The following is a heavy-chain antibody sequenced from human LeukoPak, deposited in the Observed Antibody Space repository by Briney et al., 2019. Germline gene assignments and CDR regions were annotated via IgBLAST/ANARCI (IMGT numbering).Heavy chain of an antibody. V-gene: IGHV3-66*01. Sequence: PGGSLRLSCAASGFSVSNNHVTWVRQAPGKGLEWVSVISNSGTTYYADSVKGRLTISRDNSKNTVCLQMNSLRAEDTAVYYRAGFGGNSFWGPGTLVTVSS. CDR1: GFSVSNNH. J-gene: IGHJ4*02. CDR3: AGFGGNSF. D-gene: IGHD4-23*01. CDR2: ISNSGTT.